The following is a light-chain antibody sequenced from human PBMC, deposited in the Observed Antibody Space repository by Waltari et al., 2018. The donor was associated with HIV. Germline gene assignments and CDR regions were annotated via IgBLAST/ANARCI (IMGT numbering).Light chain of an antibody. CDR3: ASWEDGLSGHV. V-gene: IGLV1-47*01. Sequence: QSGLTQPPSLSGTPGQRLTIPCSGNNSTIGRNYVFWSRQVPGTAPSLLVYRNDGRPSGVVDRFAGSRSGASASLVIGGLRVEDEADYYCASWEDGLSGHVFGGGTTVSV. CDR1: NSTIGRNY. CDR2: RND. J-gene: IGLJ1*01.